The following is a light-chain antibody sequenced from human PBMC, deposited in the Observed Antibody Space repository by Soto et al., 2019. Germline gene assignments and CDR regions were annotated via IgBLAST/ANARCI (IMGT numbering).Light chain of an antibody. J-gene: IGKJ1*01. V-gene: IGKV3-15*01. CDR3: QQYNKWPQT. CDR1: QSVSSY. Sequence: EIVLRQSPATLSLSTRERATISCRASQSVSSYLAWYQQKPGHAPRLLIYGASKRAIGLPARFSGSGSGTEFTLTISSLQSEDFAVYYCQQYNKWPQTFGQGSTVDI. CDR2: GAS.